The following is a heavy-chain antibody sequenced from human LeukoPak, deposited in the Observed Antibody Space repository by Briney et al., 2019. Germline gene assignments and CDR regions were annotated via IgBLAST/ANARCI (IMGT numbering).Heavy chain of an antibody. J-gene: IGHJ6*03. V-gene: IGHV4-61*02. CDR3: ARDIFWSGYVYYYYYMDV. CDR1: GGSISSGSYY. D-gene: IGHD3-3*01. CDR2: IYTSGST. Sequence: SETVSLTCTVSGGSISSGSYYWSWIRQPAGKGLEWIGRIYTSGSTNYNPSLKSRVTISVDTSKNQFSLKLSSVTAADTAVYYCARDIFWSGYVYYYYYMDVWGKGTTVTVSS.